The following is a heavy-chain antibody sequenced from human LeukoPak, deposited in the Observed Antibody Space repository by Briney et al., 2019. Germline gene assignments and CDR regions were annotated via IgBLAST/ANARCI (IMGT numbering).Heavy chain of an antibody. D-gene: IGHD1-26*01. J-gene: IGHJ4*02. CDR3: ARWAGGHYDY. V-gene: IGHV3-7*01. Sequence: PGGSLRLSCEASGFTFGSHAMYWVRQAPGKGLEWVANIKQDGGEKYYVDSVRGRFTVSRDNAKNSLYLQVNSLRAEDTAVYYCARWAGGHYDYWGQGTLVTVSS. CDR2: IKQDGGEK. CDR1: GFTFGSHA.